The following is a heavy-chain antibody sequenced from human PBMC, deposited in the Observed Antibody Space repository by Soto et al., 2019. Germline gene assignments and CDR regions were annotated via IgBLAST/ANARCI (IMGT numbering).Heavy chain of an antibody. CDR2: INPSGGST. V-gene: IGHV1-46*01. Sequence: ASVNVSCKSSGYTFTSCYMHWGRQAPGQGLEWIGIINPSGGSTSYAQKFQGRVTMTRDTSTSTVYMELSSLRSEDTAVYYCARDNVDIVVVTATYAFDIWGQGTMVTVSS. J-gene: IGHJ3*02. CDR3: ARDNVDIVVVTATYAFDI. CDR1: GYTFTSCY. D-gene: IGHD2-21*02.